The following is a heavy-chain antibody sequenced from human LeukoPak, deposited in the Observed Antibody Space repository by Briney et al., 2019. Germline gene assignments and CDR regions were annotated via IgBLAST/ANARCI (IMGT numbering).Heavy chain of an antibody. V-gene: IGHV4-4*07. CDR1: GGSISSYY. D-gene: IGHD2-2*01. CDR3: DGRYCSSTSCSIDD. Sequence: SETLSLTCTVSGGSISSYYWSWIRQPAGKGLEWIGRIYTSGSTNYNPSLKSRVTMSVDTSKNQFSLKLSSVTAADTAVYSCDGRYCSSTSCSIDDWGQGTLVTVSS. CDR2: IYTSGST. J-gene: IGHJ4*02.